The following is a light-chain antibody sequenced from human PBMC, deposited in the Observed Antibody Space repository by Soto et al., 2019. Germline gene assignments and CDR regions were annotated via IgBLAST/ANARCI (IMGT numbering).Light chain of an antibody. V-gene: IGKV1-5*01. CDR2: DAS. CDR3: QQYDTYPLT. CDR1: QSINNW. Sequence: DVQMTQSPSSLSVSVGDRVTITCRASQSINNWLAWYQQKPGKAPKFLIYDASTLETGVPSRFSGSASRTEFTLTISGLQPEDVASYYCQQYDTYPLTFGGGTKVDIK. J-gene: IGKJ4*02.